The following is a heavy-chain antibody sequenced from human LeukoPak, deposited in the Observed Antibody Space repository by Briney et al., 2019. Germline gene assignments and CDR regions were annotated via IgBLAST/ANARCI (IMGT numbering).Heavy chain of an antibody. CDR2: MNPNSGNT. D-gene: IGHD1-26*01. CDR1: GYTFTSYD. CDR3: ARGPSGSYNLDY. Sequence: ASVKVSCKASGYTFTSYDINWVRQATGQGLEWMGWMNPNSGNTGYAQKFQGRVTITRNTSISTAYMELSSLRSEDTAVYYCARGPSGSYNLDYWGQGTLVTVSS. V-gene: IGHV1-8*03. J-gene: IGHJ4*02.